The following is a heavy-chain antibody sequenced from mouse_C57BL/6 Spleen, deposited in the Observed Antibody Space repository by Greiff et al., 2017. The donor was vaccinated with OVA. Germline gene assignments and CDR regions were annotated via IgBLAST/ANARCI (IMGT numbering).Heavy chain of an antibody. CDR2: ISNGGGST. CDR1: GFTFSDYY. J-gene: IGHJ2*01. D-gene: IGHD1-3*01. V-gene: IGHV5-12*01. CDR3: AREESGPFDY. Sequence: EVQRVESGGGLVQPGGSLKLSCAASGFTFSDYYMYWVRQTPEKRLEWVAYISNGGGSTYYPDTVKGRFTIARDNAKNTLYLQMSRLKSEDTAMYYCAREESGPFDYWGQGTTLTVSS.